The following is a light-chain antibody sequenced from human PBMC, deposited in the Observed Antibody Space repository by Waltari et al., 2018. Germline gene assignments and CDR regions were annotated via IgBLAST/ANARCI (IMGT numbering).Light chain of an antibody. V-gene: IGLV1-47*01. CDR3: ASWDDNLSGWV. J-gene: IGLJ3*02. CDR2: RNN. Sequence: QSVLTQPPSASGTPGQRVTISCSGSSSNIGRSYVYWYQQLPGTAPKLLIYRNNRRPSGGPDRFSGSRSGTSASLAISGLRSEDEADYYCASWDDNLSGWVFGGGTKLTVL. CDR1: SSNIGRSY.